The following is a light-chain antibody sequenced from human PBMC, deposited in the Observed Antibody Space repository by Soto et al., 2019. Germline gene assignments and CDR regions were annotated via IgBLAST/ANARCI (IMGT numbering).Light chain of an antibody. CDR2: EVS. J-gene: IGLJ1*01. CDR3: GSYTSSTTPYV. Sequence: QSALTQPASVSGSPGQSITISCTGTSSDVGGYNYVSWYQQHPGKAPKLMIYEVSNRPSGVSNRFSGSKSGNTVSLTISGLQAGDEADYYCGSYTSSTTPYVFGTGTKVTVL. CDR1: SSDVGGYNY. V-gene: IGLV2-14*01.